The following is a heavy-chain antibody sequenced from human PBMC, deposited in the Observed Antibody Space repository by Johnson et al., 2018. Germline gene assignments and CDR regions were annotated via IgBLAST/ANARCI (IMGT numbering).Heavy chain of an antibody. D-gene: IGHD3-10*01. J-gene: IGHJ3*02. CDR1: GGSISSYY. V-gene: IGHV4-59*01. CDR2: IYYSGST. CDR3: ARTGGSGSYVKI. Sequence: QVQLQESGPGLVKXSETXSLXCTVSGGSISSYYWSWIRQPPGKGLEWIGYIYYSGSTNYNPPLKSRVTISVDTSKNQFSLKLSSVTAADTAVYYCARTGGSGSYVKIWGQGTMVTVSS.